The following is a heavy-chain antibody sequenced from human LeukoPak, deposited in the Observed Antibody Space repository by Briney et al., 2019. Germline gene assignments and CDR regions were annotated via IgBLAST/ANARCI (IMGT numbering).Heavy chain of an antibody. V-gene: IGHV3-74*01. CDR3: ARRVVVPAAPYYFDY. Sequence: GGSLRLSCAASGFIFSSYWTHWVRQAPGKGLVWVSRINSDGSSTSYADSVKGRFTISRDNAKNTLYLQMNSLRAEDTAVYYCARRVVVPAAPYYFDYWGQGTLVTVSS. D-gene: IGHD2-2*01. CDR2: INSDGSST. J-gene: IGHJ4*02. CDR1: GFIFSSYW.